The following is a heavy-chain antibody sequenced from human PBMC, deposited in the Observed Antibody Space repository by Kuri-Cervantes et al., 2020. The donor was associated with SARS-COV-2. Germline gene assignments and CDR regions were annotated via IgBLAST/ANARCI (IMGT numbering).Heavy chain of an antibody. Sequence: GGSLRLSCAASGFTFDAYGMSWVRQAPGKGLEWVSSISSSSSYIYYADSVKGRFTISRDNAKNSLHLQMNSLRAEDTAVYYCATLGYCSSTSCYKRFDYWGQGTLVTVSS. CDR1: GFTFDAYG. V-gene: IGHV3-21*01. CDR2: ISSSSSYI. D-gene: IGHD2-2*02. J-gene: IGHJ4*02. CDR3: ATLGYCSSTSCYKRFDY.